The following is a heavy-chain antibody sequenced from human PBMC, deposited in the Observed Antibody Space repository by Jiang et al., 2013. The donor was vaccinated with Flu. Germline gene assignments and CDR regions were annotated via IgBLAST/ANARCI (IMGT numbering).Heavy chain of an antibody. V-gene: IGHV4-34*12. D-gene: IGHD2-21*01. CDR2: IFRGGGT. J-gene: IGHJ6*03. CDR1: GDSLSGHY. Sequence: LLKPSETLSLTCVVFGDSLSGHYWSWVRQTPGKGLEWIGEIFRGGGTHYHPSFKSRVTISMDASVNQLSLKLTSVTAADTAVYYCAKVGHSAYYYMDVWGNGTTVTVSS. CDR3: AKVGHSAYYYMDV.